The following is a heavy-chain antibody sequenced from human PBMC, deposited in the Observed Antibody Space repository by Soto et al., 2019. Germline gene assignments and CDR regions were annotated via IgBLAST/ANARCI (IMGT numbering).Heavy chain of an antibody. CDR2: ISGSGGST. CDR3: AKVGYYGSGSYVNAFDI. D-gene: IGHD3-10*01. Sequence: GGSLRLSCAASGFTFSSYAMSWVRQAPGKGLEWVSAISGSGGSTYYADSVKGRFTISRDNSKNTLYLQMNSLRAEDTAVYYCAKVGYYGSGSYVNAFDIWGQGTMVTVSS. J-gene: IGHJ3*02. V-gene: IGHV3-23*01. CDR1: GFTFSSYA.